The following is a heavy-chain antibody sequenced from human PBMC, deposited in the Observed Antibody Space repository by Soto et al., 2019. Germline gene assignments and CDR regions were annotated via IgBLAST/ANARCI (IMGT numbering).Heavy chain of an antibody. V-gene: IGHV1-58*01. Sequence: SVKVSCKASGFTFTSSAVQWVRQARGQRLEWIGWIVVGSGNTNYAQRFQERVTITRDMSTSTAYMELSSLRSEDTAVYYCAADGITAAGNFDYWGQGTLVTVSS. D-gene: IGHD6-13*01. CDR2: IVVGSGNT. CDR1: GFTFTSSA. J-gene: IGHJ4*02. CDR3: AADGITAAGNFDY.